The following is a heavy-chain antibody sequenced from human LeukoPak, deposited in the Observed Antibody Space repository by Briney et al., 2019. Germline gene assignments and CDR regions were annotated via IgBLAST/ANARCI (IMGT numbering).Heavy chain of an antibody. V-gene: IGHV3-23*01. CDR2: VSGTGDFI. D-gene: IGHD2-15*01. CDR1: GFTFTNPA. CDR3: AKTRGGXPXYYXXX. Sequence: GGSLRLSCAASGFTFTNPAMGWVRQAPGKGLEWVSVVSGTGDFIYYGDSVKGRFTISRDNSKNTLYLHMSSLRAEDTAFYYCAKTRGGXPXYYXXXWGHGXXV. J-gene: IGHJ4*01.